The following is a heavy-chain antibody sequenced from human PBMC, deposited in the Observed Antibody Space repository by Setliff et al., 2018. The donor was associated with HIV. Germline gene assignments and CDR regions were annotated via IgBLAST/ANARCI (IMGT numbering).Heavy chain of an antibody. V-gene: IGHV1-69*05. J-gene: IGHJ4*02. Sequence: SVKVSCKASGGSFNNNAVTWVRQTPRQGLEWVGGVTPMVGTANYAQKFQGRVTITTDESTSTTYLELSSLRSEDTAVYYCAREDYYDSYWGQGTLVTVSS. CDR2: VTPMVGTA. D-gene: IGHD3-22*01. CDR3: AREDYYDSY. CDR1: GGSFNNNA.